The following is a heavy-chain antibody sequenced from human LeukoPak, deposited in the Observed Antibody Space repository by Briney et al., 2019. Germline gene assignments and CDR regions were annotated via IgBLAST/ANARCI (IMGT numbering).Heavy chain of an antibody. D-gene: IGHD3-22*01. V-gene: IGHV1-18*01. Sequence: ASVKVSCKASGYTFTSYGISWVRQAPGQGLEWMGWVSAYNGNTYYAQKLQGRVTMTTDTSTSTAYMELRSLRSDDTAVYYCARDSITMIVVVMPHFDYWGQGTLVTVSS. CDR2: VSAYNGNT. CDR3: ARDSITMIVVVMPHFDY. J-gene: IGHJ4*02. CDR1: GYTFTSYG.